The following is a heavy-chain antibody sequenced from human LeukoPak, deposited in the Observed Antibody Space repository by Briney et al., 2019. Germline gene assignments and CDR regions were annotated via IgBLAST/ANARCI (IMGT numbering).Heavy chain of an antibody. D-gene: IGHD4-17*01. J-gene: IGHJ4*02. CDR3: ARGGGSVTTVTRTFDY. CDR1: GGSISGYY. Sequence: SSETLSLTCTVSGGSISGYYWSWIRQPPGKGLEWIGEINHSGSTNYNPSLKSRVTISVDTSKNQFSLKLSSVTAADTAVYYCARGGGSVTTVTRTFDYWGQGTLVTVSS. CDR2: INHSGST. V-gene: IGHV4-34*01.